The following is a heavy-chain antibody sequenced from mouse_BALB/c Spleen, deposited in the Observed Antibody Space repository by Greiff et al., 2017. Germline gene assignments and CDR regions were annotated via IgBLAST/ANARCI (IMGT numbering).Heavy chain of an antibody. CDR2: ISSGSSTI. CDR1: GFTFSSFG. V-gene: IGHV5-17*02. D-gene: IGHD2-14*01. J-gene: IGHJ4*01. CDR3: ARYRYDDVYYAMDY. Sequence: EVQVVESGGGLVQPGGSRKLSCAASGFTFSSFGMHWVRQAPEKGLEWVAYISSGSSTIYYADTVKGRFTISRDNPKNTLFLQMTSLRSEDTAMYYCARYRYDDVYYAMDYWGQGTSVTVSS.